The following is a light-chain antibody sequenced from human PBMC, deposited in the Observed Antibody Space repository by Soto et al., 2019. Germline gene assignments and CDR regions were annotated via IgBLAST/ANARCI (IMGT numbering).Light chain of an antibody. V-gene: IGKV1-8*01. Sequence: AIRMTQSPSSLSASTVDRVTITCRASQGISSYLAWYQQKPGKAPKLLIYAASTLQSGVPSRFSGSGSGTDFTLTISCLQSEDFATYYCQQLNSYPLFGQGTRLEIK. CDR3: QQLNSYPL. CDR1: QGISSY. CDR2: AAS. J-gene: IGKJ5*01.